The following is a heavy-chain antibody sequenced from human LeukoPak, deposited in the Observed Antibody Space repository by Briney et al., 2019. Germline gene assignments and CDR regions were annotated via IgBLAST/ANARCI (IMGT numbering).Heavy chain of an antibody. V-gene: IGHV4-34*01. Sequence: PSETLSVTCAVYGGSFSGYYWSWIRQPPGKGLEWIGEINHSGSTNYNPSLKSRVTISVDTSKNQFSLKLSSVTAADTAVYYCARELFDRFDPWGQGTLVTVSS. J-gene: IGHJ5*02. D-gene: IGHD2-21*01. CDR3: ARELFDRFDP. CDR2: INHSGST. CDR1: GGSFSGYY.